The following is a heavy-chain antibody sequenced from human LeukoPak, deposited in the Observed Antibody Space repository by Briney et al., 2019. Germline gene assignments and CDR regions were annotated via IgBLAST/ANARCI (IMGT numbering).Heavy chain of an antibody. J-gene: IGHJ4*02. D-gene: IGHD3-10*01. Sequence: GGSLRLSCAASGFTVSSNYMNWVRQAPGQGLEWVSVINSGGSTHYADSVKGRFTISRDNSKNTLYQMNSLRAEDTAVYYCARDLYYYGSGSDNFLYYWGQGTPVTVSS. CDR2: INSGGST. CDR1: GFTVSSNY. CDR3: ARDLYYYGSGSDNFLYY. V-gene: IGHV3-53*01.